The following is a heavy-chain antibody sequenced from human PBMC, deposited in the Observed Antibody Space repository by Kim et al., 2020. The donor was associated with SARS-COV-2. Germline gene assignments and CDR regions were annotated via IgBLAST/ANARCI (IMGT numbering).Heavy chain of an antibody. V-gene: IGHV4-34*01. Sequence: SETLSLTCAVYGGSFSGYYWSWIRQPPGKGLEWIGEINHSGSINYNPSLKSRVTISVDTSKNQFSLKLSSVTAADTAVYYCARGGGVLLFYYYYGMDVWGQGPRSPSP. D-gene: IGHD2-15*01. CDR1: GGSFSGYY. J-gene: IGHJ6*02. CDR3: ARGGGVLLFYYYYGMDV. CDR2: INHSGSI.